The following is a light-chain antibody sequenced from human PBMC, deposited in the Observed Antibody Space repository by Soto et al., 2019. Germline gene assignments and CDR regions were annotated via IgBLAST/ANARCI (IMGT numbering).Light chain of an antibody. V-gene: IGKV1-5*03. CDR3: QQYKSWT. J-gene: IGKJ1*01. CDR2: RAS. CDR1: QNVSNW. Sequence: DIQMTQSPSTLSASVGDSVTLTCRASQNVSNWLAWYQQRPGEAPNLLIYRASNLESGVPPRFSGSGSGTLFTLTISSLQPDDFATYYCQQYKSWTFGQGTKVDI.